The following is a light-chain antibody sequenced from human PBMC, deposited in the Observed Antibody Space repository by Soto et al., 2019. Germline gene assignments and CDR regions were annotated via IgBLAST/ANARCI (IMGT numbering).Light chain of an antibody. V-gene: IGLV2-8*01. CDR1: SSDIGAYIY. CDR3: SLYAGSNNFV. J-gene: IGLJ1*01. Sequence: QSALTQPPSASGSPGQSVTISCTGTSSDIGAYIYVSWYQQHPGKAPKLMISEVSRRPSGVPERFSGSKSGNTASLTVSGLQADDEAHYYCSLYAGSNNFVFGTGTKVTV. CDR2: EVS.